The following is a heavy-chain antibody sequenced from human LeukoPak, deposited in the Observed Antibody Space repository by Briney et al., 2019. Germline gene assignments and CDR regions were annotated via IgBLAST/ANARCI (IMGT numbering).Heavy chain of an antibody. D-gene: IGHD6-13*01. CDR3: ARSSAAEGPTHNWFGP. CDR1: AGSISSSSNY. CDR2: IYYSGDT. Sequence: SETLSLTCSVSAGSISSSSNYWGWLRQPPGKGLEWIGRIYYSGDTYYNPSLRSRVIISVDTSKNQFSLRLTSVTAADTAVYYCARSSAAEGPTHNWFGPWGQGTLVTVPS. V-gene: IGHV4-39*01. J-gene: IGHJ5*02.